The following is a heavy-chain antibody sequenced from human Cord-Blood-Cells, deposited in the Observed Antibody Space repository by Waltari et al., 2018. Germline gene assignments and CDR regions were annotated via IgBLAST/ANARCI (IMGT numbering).Heavy chain of an antibody. CDR1: GFTFSSHG. CDR2: IWYDGSNK. Sequence: QVQLVESGGGVVQPGRSLRLSCAASGFTFSSHGMPWVRQAPGKGLEWVAVIWYDGSNKYYADSVKGRFTISRDNSKNTLYLQMNSLRAEDTAVYYCARADLTGYDYWGQGTLVTVSS. J-gene: IGHJ4*02. V-gene: IGHV3-33*01. D-gene: IGHD3-9*01. CDR3: ARADLTGYDY.